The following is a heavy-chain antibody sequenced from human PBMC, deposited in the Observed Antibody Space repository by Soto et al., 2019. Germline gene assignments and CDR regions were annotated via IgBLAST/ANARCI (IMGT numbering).Heavy chain of an antibody. CDR1: GFTFSNYD. V-gene: IGHV3-11*05. D-gene: IGHD6-13*01. CDR3: ARDGSPAAGNFEP. Sequence: QVQLVESGGGLVKPGGSLRLSCAASGFTFSNYDMSWIRQAPGKGLEWVSYISSSSSYTNYADSVKGRFTISRDNAKNSLYLQMNSLRAEDTAVYYCARDGSPAAGNFEPWGQGTLVTVSS. J-gene: IGHJ5*02. CDR2: ISSSSSYT.